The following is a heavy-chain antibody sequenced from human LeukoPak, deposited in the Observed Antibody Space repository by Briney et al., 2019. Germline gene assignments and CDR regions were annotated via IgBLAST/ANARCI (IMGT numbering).Heavy chain of an antibody. CDR1: GGFNTHYY. J-gene: IGHJ4*02. Sequence: PSETLSLTCSVSGGFNTHYYWSWIRQPPGKGLEWIGYFYHSGSTNYNPSLKSRVTISVDTSKNHISLKLSSVTAADTAVYYCARGQWLPVFDFWGQGTLVTVSS. D-gene: IGHD3-22*01. CDR2: FYHSGST. V-gene: IGHV4-59*01. CDR3: ARGQWLPVFDF.